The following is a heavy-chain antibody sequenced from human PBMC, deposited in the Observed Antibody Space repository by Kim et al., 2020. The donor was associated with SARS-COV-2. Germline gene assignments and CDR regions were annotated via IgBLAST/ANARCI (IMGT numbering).Heavy chain of an antibody. Sequence: GSLRLSCAASGFTFDDYAMHWVRQPPGKGLEWVSLISGDGGSTYYADSVKGRFTISRDNSKNSLYLQMNSLRTEDTALYYCAKDSWYSGSSGFIDYWGQGTLVTVSS. CDR2: ISGDGGST. J-gene: IGHJ4*02. V-gene: IGHV3-43*02. D-gene: IGHD6-19*01. CDR3: AKDSWYSGSSGFIDY. CDR1: GFTFDDYA.